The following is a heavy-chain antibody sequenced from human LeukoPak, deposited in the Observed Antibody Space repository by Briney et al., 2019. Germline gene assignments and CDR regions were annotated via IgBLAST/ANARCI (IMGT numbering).Heavy chain of an antibody. CDR1: GYSITSGYY. V-gene: IGHV4-38-2*01. J-gene: IGHJ6*03. D-gene: IGHD4-11*01. CDR2: INHSGST. CDR3: ARYRRAYYYYYYMDV. Sequence: SETLSLTCAVSGYSITSGYYWGWIRQPPGKGLEWIGEINHSGSTNYNPSLKSRVTISVDTSKNQFSLKLSSVTAADTAVYYCARYRRAYYYYYYMDVWGKGTTVTVSS.